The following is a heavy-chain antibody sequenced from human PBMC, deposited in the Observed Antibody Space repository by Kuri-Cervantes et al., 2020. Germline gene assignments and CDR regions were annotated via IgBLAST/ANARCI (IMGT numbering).Heavy chain of an antibody. Sequence: GSLRLSCDVSGYSIIRGYYWGWIRQPPEKGLEWIGSAFHSGNTYYNPSLRSRFTTSIDTSKNQFSLQLTSVTAADTAVYYCASHAGGGWFLRWFDSWGPGTLVTVSS. J-gene: IGHJ5*01. CDR1: GYSIIRGYY. V-gene: IGHV4-38-2*01. CDR3: ASHAGGGWFLRWFDS. D-gene: IGHD6-19*01. CDR2: AFHSGNT.